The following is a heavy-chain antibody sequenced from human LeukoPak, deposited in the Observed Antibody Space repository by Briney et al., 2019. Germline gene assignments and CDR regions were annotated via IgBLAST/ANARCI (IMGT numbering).Heavy chain of an antibody. CDR1: GGSFSGYY. D-gene: IGHD2-2*01. V-gene: IGHV4-34*01. CDR3: ARAESGVVPAASMYYFDY. CDR2: INHSGST. Sequence: SETLPLTCTVYGGSFSGYYWSWIRQPPGKGLEWIGEINHSGSTNYNPSLKSRVTISVDTSKNQFSLKLSSVTAADTAVYYCARAESGVVPAASMYYFDYWGQGTLVTVSS. J-gene: IGHJ4*02.